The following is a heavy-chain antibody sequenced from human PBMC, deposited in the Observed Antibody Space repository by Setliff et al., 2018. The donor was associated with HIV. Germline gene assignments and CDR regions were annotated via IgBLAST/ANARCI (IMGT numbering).Heavy chain of an antibody. D-gene: IGHD3-16*01. Sequence: PSETLSLTCTVSGGSISGFHWSWIRQSPGKGLEWIGYIYTGGSTNYNPSLKSRVTISVDTSKSQFSLKLNSVTAADTAVYYCARELGASPHDVFDIWGQGTMVT. CDR1: GGSISGFH. CDR3: ARELGASPHDVFDI. J-gene: IGHJ3*02. CDR2: IYTGGST. V-gene: IGHV4-4*08.